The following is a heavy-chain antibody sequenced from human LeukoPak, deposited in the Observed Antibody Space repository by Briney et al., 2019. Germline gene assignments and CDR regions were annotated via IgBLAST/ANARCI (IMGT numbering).Heavy chain of an antibody. CDR1: GFTFSSYW. V-gene: IGHV3-7*03. D-gene: IGHD4-23*01. Sequence: PGGSLRLSCAASGFTFSSYWMSWVRQAPGKGLEWVANIKQDGSEKYYVDSVKGRFTISRDNAKNSLYLQMNSLRAEDTAVYYCATPLGDYGGSLDYWGQGTLVTVSS. CDR3: ATPLGDYGGSLDY. J-gene: IGHJ4*02. CDR2: IKQDGSEK.